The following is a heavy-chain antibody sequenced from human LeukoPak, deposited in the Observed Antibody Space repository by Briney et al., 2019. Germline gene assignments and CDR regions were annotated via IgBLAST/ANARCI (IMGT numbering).Heavy chain of an antibody. V-gene: IGHV1-3*01. D-gene: IGHD3-10*01. CDR2: INAGNGNT. CDR1: GYTFTSYA. J-gene: IGHJ4*02. CDR3: ARRGLLWFGETPLDY. Sequence: ASVKVSCKASGYTFTSYAMHWVRQAPGQRLEWMGWINAGNGNTKYSQKFQGRVTITRDTSASTAYMELSSLRSEDTAVYYCARRGLLWFGETPLDYWGQGTLVTVSS.